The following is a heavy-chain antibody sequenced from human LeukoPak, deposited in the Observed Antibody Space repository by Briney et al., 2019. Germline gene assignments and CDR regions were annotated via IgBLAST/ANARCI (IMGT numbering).Heavy chain of an antibody. J-gene: IGHJ6*02. V-gene: IGHV4-34*01. Sequence: SETLSLTCAVYGGSFSGYYWSWIRQPPGKGLEWIGEINHSGSTNYNPSLKSRVTISVDTSKNQFSLKLSSVTAADTAVYDCARGRGDFWSGYYFPYYYYYGMDVWGQGTTVTVSS. CDR1: GGSFSGYY. D-gene: IGHD3-3*01. CDR3: ARGRGDFWSGYYFPYYYYYGMDV. CDR2: INHSGST.